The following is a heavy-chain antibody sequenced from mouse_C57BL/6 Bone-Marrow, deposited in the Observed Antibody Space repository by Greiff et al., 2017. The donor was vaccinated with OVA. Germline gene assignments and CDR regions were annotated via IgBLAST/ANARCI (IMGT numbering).Heavy chain of an antibody. CDR1: GFTFSDAW. CDR3: TFYYSGSSDE. CDR2: IRNKANNHAT. J-gene: IGHJ2*01. V-gene: IGHV6-6*01. D-gene: IGHD1-1*01. Sequence: EVKLLESGGGLVQPGGSMKLSCAASGFTFSDAWMDWVRQSPEKGLEWVAEIRNKANNHATYYAESVKGRFTISRAASKSSVCLLMYSVRAEDTGIYDCTFYYSGSSDEWGQGTTLTVSA.